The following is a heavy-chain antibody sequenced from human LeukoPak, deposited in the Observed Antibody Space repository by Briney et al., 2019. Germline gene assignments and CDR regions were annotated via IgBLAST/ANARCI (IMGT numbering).Heavy chain of an antibody. D-gene: IGHD3/OR15-3a*01. V-gene: IGHV3-11*05. CDR3: AKEGGTRGTFDV. CDR2: ISDIGSKT. CDR1: GFIFSDHY. J-gene: IGHJ3*01. Sequence: GGSLRLSCGASGFIFSDHYMNWVRQAPGKGLEWVSYISDIGSKTNYAESVKGRFTISRDNAKNSLSLHMNSLRAEDTALYYCAKEGGTRGTFDVWGQGTMVTVSS.